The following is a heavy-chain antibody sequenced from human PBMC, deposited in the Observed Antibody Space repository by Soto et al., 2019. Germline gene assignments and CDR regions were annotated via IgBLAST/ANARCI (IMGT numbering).Heavy chain of an antibody. CDR2: IYYSGST. Sequence: QLQLQESGPGLVKPSETLSLTCTVSGGSISSSSYYWGWIRQPPGKGLEWIGSIYYSGSTYYNPSLKSRVTISVDTSKNQFSLKLSSVTAADTAVYYCARRSWSGLSGVDYWGQGTLVTVSS. CDR3: ARRSWSGLSGVDY. D-gene: IGHD3-3*01. J-gene: IGHJ4*02. V-gene: IGHV4-39*01. CDR1: GGSISSSSYY.